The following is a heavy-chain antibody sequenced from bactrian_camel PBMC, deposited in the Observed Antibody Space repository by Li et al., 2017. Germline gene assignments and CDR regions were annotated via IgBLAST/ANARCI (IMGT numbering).Heavy chain of an antibody. Sequence: HVQLVESGGDSVEAGGSLTLSCKASGDISNYCMGWFRQAPGKERRGIASIATDGTRTYLASVKGRFTISKDNSKNTLYLQMNSLKSEDTAMYYCAADRLPFSALVEIITTADFDYWGQGTQVTVS. CDR2: IATDGTR. CDR3: AADRLPFSALVEIITTADFDY. V-gene: IGHV3S53*01. CDR1: GDISNYC. D-gene: IGHD1*01. J-gene: IGHJ6*01.